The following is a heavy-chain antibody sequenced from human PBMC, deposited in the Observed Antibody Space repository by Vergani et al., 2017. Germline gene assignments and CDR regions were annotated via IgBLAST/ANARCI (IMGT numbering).Heavy chain of an antibody. D-gene: IGHD2-21*02. CDR2: IYYSGST. CDR1: GGSISSYY. Sequence: QVQLQESGPGLVKPSETLSLTCTVSGGSISSYYWSWIRQPPGKGLKWIGYIYYSGSTNYNPSLKSRVTISVDKSKNQFSLKLSSVTAADTAVYYCAREWFPLTASLGGTYVWGQGTTVTVS. CDR3: AREWFPLTASLGGTYV. V-gene: IGHV4-59*01. J-gene: IGHJ6*02.